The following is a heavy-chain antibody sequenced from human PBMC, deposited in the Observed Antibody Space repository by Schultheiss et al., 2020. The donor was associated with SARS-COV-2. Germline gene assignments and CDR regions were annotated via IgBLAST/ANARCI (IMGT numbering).Heavy chain of an antibody. CDR1: VFSIISRDYN. V-gene: IGHV4-39*01. CDR2: IYYSGST. J-gene: IGHJ6*02. D-gene: IGHD3-10*01. CDR3: ARYKGELLWFGESPNYHYYGMDV. Sequence: SETLSLTCDVSVFSIISRDYNWGWIRQPPGKGLEWIGGIYYSGSTYYNPSLKSRVTISVDTSKNQFSLRLDSVTAADTAVYFCARYKGELLWFGESPNYHYYGMDVWGQGTTVTVSS.